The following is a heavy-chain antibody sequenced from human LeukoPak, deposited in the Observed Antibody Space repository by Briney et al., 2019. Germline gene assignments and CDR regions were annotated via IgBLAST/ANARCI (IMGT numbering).Heavy chain of an antibody. CDR3: ARMLTTATPGLVEG. D-gene: IGHD4-17*01. V-gene: IGHV1-2*02. Sequence: GASVKVSCKASGYTFTGYYLHWVRQAPGQGLEWMGWIHPNSGGTNYAQKFQGRVTMTRDTSISTAYMELSRLRSDDTAVYYCARMLTTATPGLVEGWGQGTLVTVSS. CDR1: GYTFTGYY. CDR2: IHPNSGGT. J-gene: IGHJ4*02.